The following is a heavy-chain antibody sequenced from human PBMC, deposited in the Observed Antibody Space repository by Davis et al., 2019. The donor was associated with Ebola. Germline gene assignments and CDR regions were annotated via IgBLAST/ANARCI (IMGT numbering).Heavy chain of an antibody. D-gene: IGHD1-26*01. CDR1: GGSFSGYY. Sequence: MPGGSLRLSCAVYGGSFSGYYWSWIRQPPGKGLEWIGEINHSGSTNYNPSLKSRVTISVDTSKNQFSLKLSSVTAADTAVYYCASHGGATADYWGQGTLVTVSS. CDR2: INHSGST. J-gene: IGHJ4*02. CDR3: ASHGGATADY. V-gene: IGHV4-34*01.